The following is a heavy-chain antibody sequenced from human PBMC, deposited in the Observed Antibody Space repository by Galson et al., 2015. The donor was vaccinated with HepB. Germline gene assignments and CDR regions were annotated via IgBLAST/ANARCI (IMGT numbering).Heavy chain of an antibody. CDR1: GYTFTGYY. V-gene: IGHV1-2*02. CDR3: ASLGSRIAVAGSYFDY. CDR2: INPNSGGT. D-gene: IGHD6-19*01. J-gene: IGHJ4*02. Sequence: VKVSCKASGYTFTGYYMHWVRQAPGQVLEWMGWINPNSGGTNYAQKFQGRVTMTRDTSISTAYMELSRLRSDDTAVYYCASLGSRIAVAGSYFDYWGQGTLVTVSS.